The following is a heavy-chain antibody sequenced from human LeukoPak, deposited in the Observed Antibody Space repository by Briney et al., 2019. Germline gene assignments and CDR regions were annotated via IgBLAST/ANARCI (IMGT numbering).Heavy chain of an antibody. Sequence: GASVKVSCKASGYTFTDYYMYWVRQAPGQGLEWMGWINPNSGGTNYAEKFQGRVTTTRDTSITTAYMELSSLRSDDTAMYYCATLRRSGWYIGDWGQGTLVTVSS. D-gene: IGHD6-19*01. J-gene: IGHJ4*02. CDR2: INPNSGGT. CDR3: ATLRRSGWYIGD. V-gene: IGHV1-2*02. CDR1: GYTFTDYY.